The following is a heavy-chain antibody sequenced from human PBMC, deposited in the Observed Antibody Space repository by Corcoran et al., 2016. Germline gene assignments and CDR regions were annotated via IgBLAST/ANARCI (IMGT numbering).Heavy chain of an antibody. D-gene: IGHD3-16*02. CDR2: INHSGST. Sequence: QVQLQQWGAGLLKPSETLSLTCAVYGGSFSGYYWSWIRQPPGKGLEWIGEINHSGSTNYNPSLKSRVTISVDTSKNQFSLKLSSVTAADTAVYYCARGRAYDYVWGSYRYTYYFDYWGQGTLVTVSS. V-gene: IGHV4-34*01. J-gene: IGHJ4*02. CDR1: GGSFSGYY. CDR3: ARGRAYDYVWGSYRYTYYFDY.